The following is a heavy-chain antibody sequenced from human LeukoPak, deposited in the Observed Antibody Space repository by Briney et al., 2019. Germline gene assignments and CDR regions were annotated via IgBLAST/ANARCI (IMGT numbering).Heavy chain of an antibody. D-gene: IGHD6-13*01. Sequence: ASVKVSCKASGYTFTSYVINWVRQATGQELEWMGLMNYNNGNTGYAQKFQGRFTMTRSTSKSTVYMELSSLRSEDTAVYYCARLASSSWPLYYYYGMDVWGQGTTVTVSS. CDR1: GYTFTSYV. V-gene: IGHV1-8*01. J-gene: IGHJ6*02. CDR2: MNYNNGNT. CDR3: ARLASSSWPLYYYYGMDV.